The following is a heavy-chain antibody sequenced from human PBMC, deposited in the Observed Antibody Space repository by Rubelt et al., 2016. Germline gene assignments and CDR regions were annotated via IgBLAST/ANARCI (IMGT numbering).Heavy chain of an antibody. CDR2: INPNSGGT. D-gene: IGHD5-18*01. V-gene: IGHV1-2*02. CDR3: ARGTIQLWSALDY. J-gene: IGHJ4*02. Sequence: VRQAPGQGLEWMGWINPNSGGTNYAQKFQGRVTMTRDTSISTAYMELSRLRSDDTAVYYCARGTIQLWSALDYWGQGTLVTVSS.